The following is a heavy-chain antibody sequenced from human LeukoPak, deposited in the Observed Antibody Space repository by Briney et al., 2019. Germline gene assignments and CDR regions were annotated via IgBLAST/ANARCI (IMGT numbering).Heavy chain of an antibody. D-gene: IGHD3-3*01. J-gene: IGHJ3*02. V-gene: IGHV1-8*01. CDR1: GYTFTSYD. CDR3: ARAAGYDFWSGYMNAFDI. CDR2: MNPNSGNT. Sequence: ASVKVSCKASGYTFTSYDINWVRQATGQGLEWMGWMNPNSGNTGYAQKFQGRVTMTRNTSISTAYMELSSLRSEDTAVYYCARAAGYDFWSGYMNAFDIWGQGTMVTVSS.